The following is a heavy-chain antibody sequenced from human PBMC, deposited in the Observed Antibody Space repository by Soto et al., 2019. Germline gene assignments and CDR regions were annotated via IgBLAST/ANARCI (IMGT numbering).Heavy chain of an antibody. Sequence: QVQLVQSGAEMKKPGASVKVSCKASGYTFTNYDINWVRQAPGQGLEWLGWMTPNSGNTGYAQKFQGRVTLTRDTSISTAYMELSSLRSDDTPVYYCARHPYEVGDFHLWGQGTQVTVSS. J-gene: IGHJ4*02. CDR3: ARHPYEVGDFHL. V-gene: IGHV1-8*01. CDR1: GYTFTNYD. CDR2: MTPNSGNT. D-gene: IGHD1-26*01.